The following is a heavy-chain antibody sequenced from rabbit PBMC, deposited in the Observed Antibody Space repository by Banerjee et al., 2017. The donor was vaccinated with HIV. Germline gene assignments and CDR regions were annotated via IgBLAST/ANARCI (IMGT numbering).Heavy chain of an antibody. D-gene: IGHD1-1*01. Sequence: QEQLEESGGDLVKPEGSLTLTCTASGFSFSSSYYMCWVRQAPGKGLEWIGCIYVGSSGSTWYASWAKGRFTISKSSSTTVTLQATSLTAADTATYFCARSSGSGYGCSLWGQGTLVTVS. CDR1: GFSFSSSYY. J-gene: IGHJ6*01. V-gene: IGHV1S45*01. CDR3: ARSSGSGYGCSL. CDR2: IYVGSSGST.